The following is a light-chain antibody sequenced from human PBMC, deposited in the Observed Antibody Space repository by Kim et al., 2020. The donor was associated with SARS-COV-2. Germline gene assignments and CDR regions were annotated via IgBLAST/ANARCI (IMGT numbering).Light chain of an antibody. CDR2: KDS. Sequence: YELTQPSSVSVSPGQTARITCSGDVLAKKYARWFQQKPGQAPVLVIYKDSERPSGIPERFSGSSSGTTVTLTISGAQVEDEADYYCYSAADNNLGVFGTGTKVTVL. V-gene: IGLV3-27*01. CDR1: VLAKKY. CDR3: YSAADNNLGV. J-gene: IGLJ1*01.